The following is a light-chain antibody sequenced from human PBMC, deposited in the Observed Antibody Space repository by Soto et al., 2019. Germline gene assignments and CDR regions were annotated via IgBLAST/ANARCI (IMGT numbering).Light chain of an antibody. Sequence: EIVLTQSPGSVSLSTGERATLSCRASETVKKNSLAWYQRKPGQAPRLLIYGASRRATGIPDSFSGSGSETDFILTISRLEPDNSAVYYCQQYAISPLTFGGGTKVEI. CDR2: GAS. J-gene: IGKJ4*01. CDR3: QQYAISPLT. V-gene: IGKV3-20*01. CDR1: ETVKKNS.